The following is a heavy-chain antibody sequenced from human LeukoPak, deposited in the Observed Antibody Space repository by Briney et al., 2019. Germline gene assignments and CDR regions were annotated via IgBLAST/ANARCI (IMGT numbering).Heavy chain of an antibody. CDR2: MNPNSGNT. J-gene: IGHJ4*02. D-gene: IGHD2-2*01. CDR1: GYTFTSYD. V-gene: IGHV1-8*01. CDR3: ARGCSSTSCHSRDFDY. Sequence: ASVKVSCKASGYTFTSYDINWVPQATGQGLEWMGWMNPNSGNTGYAQKFQGRVTMTRNTSISTAYMELSSLRSEDTAVYYCARGCSSTSCHSRDFDYWGQGTLVTVSS.